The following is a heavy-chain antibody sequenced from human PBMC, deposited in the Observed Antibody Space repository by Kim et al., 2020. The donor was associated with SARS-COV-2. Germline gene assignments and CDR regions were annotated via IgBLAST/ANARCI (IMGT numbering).Heavy chain of an antibody. V-gene: IGHV3-53*01. CDR3: ATSSLDYYYYYMDV. D-gene: IGHD3-16*01. J-gene: IGHJ6*03. Sequence: ADPVKGHFTISRHNSKNTMYLQMNSLSAEDTAVYYCATSSLDYYYYYMDVWGKGTTVTVSS.